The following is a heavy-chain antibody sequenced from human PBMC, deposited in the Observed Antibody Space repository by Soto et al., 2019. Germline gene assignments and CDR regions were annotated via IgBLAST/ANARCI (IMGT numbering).Heavy chain of an antibody. Sequence: ASVKVSCKASGYTFTGYYMHWVRQAPGQGLEWMGWINPNSGGTNYAQKFQGRVTMTRDTSISTAYMELSRLRSDDTAVYYCARGTIYYYDGYYFDYWGQGTLVTVSS. V-gene: IGHV1-2*02. J-gene: IGHJ4*02. CDR2: INPNSGGT. D-gene: IGHD3-22*01. CDR3: ARGTIYYYDGYYFDY. CDR1: GYTFTGYY.